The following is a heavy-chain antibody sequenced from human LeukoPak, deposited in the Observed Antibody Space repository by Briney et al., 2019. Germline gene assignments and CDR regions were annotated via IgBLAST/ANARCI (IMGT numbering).Heavy chain of an antibody. V-gene: IGHV1-69*13. CDR3: ARSLRSGYYLTASY. Sequence: SVKVSCKASGYTFTSYAISRVRQAPGHGLEWMGGIIPIFGTANYAQKFQGRVTITADESTSTAYMELSSLRSEDTAVYYCARSLRSGYYLTASYWGQGTLVTVSS. D-gene: IGHD3-22*01. J-gene: IGHJ4*02. CDR1: GYTFTSYA. CDR2: IIPIFGTA.